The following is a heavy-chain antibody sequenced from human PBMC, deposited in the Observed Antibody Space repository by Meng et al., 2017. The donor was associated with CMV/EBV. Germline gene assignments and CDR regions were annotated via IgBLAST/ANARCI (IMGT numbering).Heavy chain of an antibody. V-gene: IGHV4-59*01. D-gene: IGHD5-24*01. J-gene: IGHJ6*02. CDR3: ARGVEMATINYYGMDV. CDR2: IYYSGST. CDR1: GFTFSSYG. Sequence: ESLKISCAASGFTFSSYGMHWVRQAPGKGLEWIGYIYYSGSTNYNPSLKSRVTISVDTSKNQFSLKLSSVTAADTAVYYCARGVEMATINYYGMDVWGQGTTVTVSS.